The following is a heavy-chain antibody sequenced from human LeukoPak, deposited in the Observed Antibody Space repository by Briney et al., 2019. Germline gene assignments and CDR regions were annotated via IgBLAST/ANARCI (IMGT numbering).Heavy chain of an antibody. D-gene: IGHD3-22*01. J-gene: IGHJ4*02. CDR3: ARLRRTSDSCGYFYYYDY. CDR1: GLGFSSFS. CDR2: ITPTTSYI. Sequence: GGSLRLSCAASGLGFSSFSFNWIRQAPGKGLEWVSSITPTTSYIYYADSVRGRFTISRENAKNSLYLQMNSLRAEDTAVYYCARLRRTSDSCGYFYYYDYWGQGTLVTGSS. V-gene: IGHV3-21*01.